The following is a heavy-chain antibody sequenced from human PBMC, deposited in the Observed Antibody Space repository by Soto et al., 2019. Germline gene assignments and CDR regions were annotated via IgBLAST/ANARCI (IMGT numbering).Heavy chain of an antibody. J-gene: IGHJ4*02. CDR3: AREGYAYYYDSSGYLDY. V-gene: IGHV3-21*01. Sequence: EVQLVESGGGLVQPGGSLRLSCAASGFTFSSYDMHWVRQATGKGLEWVSSISSSSSYIYYADSVKGRFTISRDNAKNSLYLQMNSLRAEDTAVYYCAREGYAYYYDSSGYLDYWGQGTLVTVSS. D-gene: IGHD3-22*01. CDR2: ISSSSSYI. CDR1: GFTFSSYD.